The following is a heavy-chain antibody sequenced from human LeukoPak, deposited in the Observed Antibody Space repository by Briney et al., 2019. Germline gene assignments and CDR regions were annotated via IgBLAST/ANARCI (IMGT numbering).Heavy chain of an antibody. CDR2: IHYSGST. D-gene: IGHD3-10*01. J-gene: IGHJ6*03. CDR1: GGSISSSSYY. CDR3: ARHYSSGSISLNYYYYMDV. V-gene: IGHV4-39*01. Sequence: SETLSLTCNVSGGSISSSSYYWVWIRQPPGKGLEWIGSIHYSGSTYCNPSLKSRVTISVDTSKNQFSLKQSSVTAADTAVYYCARHYSSGSISLNYYYYMDVWGKGTTVTVSS.